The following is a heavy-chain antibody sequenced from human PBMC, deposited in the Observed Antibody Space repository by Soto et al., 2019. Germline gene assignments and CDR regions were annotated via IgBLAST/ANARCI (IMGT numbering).Heavy chain of an antibody. CDR1: GYSFTSYW. CDR2: IDPSDSYT. J-gene: IGHJ3*02. V-gene: IGHV5-10-1*01. D-gene: IGHD3-22*01. CDR3: ARRVYYYDSSGPMVLDAFDI. Sequence: PGESLKLSCKGSGYSFTSYWISGVRQMPGKGLEWMGRIDPSDSYTNYSPSFQGHVTISADKSISTAYLQWSSLKASDTAMYYCARRVYYYDSSGPMVLDAFDIWGQGTMVTVSS.